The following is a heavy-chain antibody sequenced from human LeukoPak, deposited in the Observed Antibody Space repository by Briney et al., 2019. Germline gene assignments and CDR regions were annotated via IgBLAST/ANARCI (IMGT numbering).Heavy chain of an antibody. D-gene: IGHD2-21*01. J-gene: IGHJ4*02. CDR2: INNDGRSA. Sequence: GGSLRLSCAASGFSFRSYWMHWVRQAPGKGLVWVSRINNDGRSASYAESVTGRFTMSRDNAKNTLYLQMNSLRAEDTAVYYCVRDVWGDRDGFFEYWAREPWSPSLQ. CDR1: GFSFRSYW. CDR3: VRDVWGDRDGFFEY. V-gene: IGHV3-74*01.